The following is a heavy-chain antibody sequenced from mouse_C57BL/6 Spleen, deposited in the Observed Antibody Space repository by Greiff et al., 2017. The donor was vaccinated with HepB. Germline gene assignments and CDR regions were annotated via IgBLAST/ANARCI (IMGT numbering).Heavy chain of an antibody. CDR1: GFTFSSYT. Sequence: EVQLVESGGGLVKPGGSLKLSCAASGFTFSSYTMSWVRQTPEKRLEWVATISGGGGNTYYPDSVKGRFTISRDNAKNTLYLQMSSLRSEDTALYYCARLYDYDLAWFAYWGQGTLVTVSA. CDR3: ARLYDYDLAWFAY. V-gene: IGHV5-9*01. D-gene: IGHD2-4*01. CDR2: ISGGGGNT. J-gene: IGHJ3*01.